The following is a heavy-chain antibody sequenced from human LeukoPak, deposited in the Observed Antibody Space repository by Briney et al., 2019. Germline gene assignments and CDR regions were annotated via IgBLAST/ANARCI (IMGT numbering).Heavy chain of an antibody. V-gene: IGHV3-64*01. D-gene: IGHD3-10*01. CDR3: ARELPFYGSGSPLDY. CDR1: GFTFSSYA. CDR2: ISSNGGST. Sequence: PGGSLRLSCAASGFTFSSYAMHWVRQAPGKGLEYVSAISSNGGSTYYANSVKGRFTISRDNSKNTLYLQMGSLRAEDMAVYYCARELPFYGSGSPLDYWGQGTLVTVSS. J-gene: IGHJ4*02.